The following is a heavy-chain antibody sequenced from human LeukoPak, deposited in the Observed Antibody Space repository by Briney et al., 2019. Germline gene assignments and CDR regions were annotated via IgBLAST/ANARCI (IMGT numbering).Heavy chain of an antibody. V-gene: IGHV3-7*01. J-gene: IGHJ5*02. Sequence: PGGSLRLSCAASGFSFSSYWMSWVRQAPGKGLEWVANIKEDGSEKEYVDSVKGRFTISRDNAKNSLYLQMSRLRAEGTAVYYCARDDRVVGQFDPWGQGTLVTVSS. CDR3: ARDDRVVGQFDP. CDR1: GFSFSSYW. CDR2: IKEDGSEK.